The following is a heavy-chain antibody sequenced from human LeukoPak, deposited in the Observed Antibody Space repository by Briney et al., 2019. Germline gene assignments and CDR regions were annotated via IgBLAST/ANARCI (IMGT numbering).Heavy chain of an antibody. D-gene: IGHD2-2*01. J-gene: IGHJ6*02. CDR2: IIPIFGTA. V-gene: IGHV1-69*13. CDR1: GGTFSSYA. CDR3: ARIYLGYCSSTSCPKYYYYGMDV. Sequence: ASVKVYCKASGGTFSSYAISWVRQAPGQGLEWMGGIIPIFGTANYAQKFQGRVTITADESTSTAYMELSSLRSEDTAVYYCARIYLGYCSSTSCPKYYYYGMDVWGQGTTVTVSS.